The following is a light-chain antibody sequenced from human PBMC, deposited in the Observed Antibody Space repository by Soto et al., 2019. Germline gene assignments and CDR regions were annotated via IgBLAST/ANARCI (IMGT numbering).Light chain of an antibody. CDR3: ATWADGLTSYV. CDR1: SSNIGSNT. Sequence: QSVLTQPPSASETPGQRVTISCSGSSSNIGSNTVSWYQQLPQRAPKLLIFSNNQRPSGVPDRFSGSKSGTSASLAISGLQSEDEADYYCATWADGLTSYVFGTGTKVTVL. V-gene: IGLV1-44*01. J-gene: IGLJ1*01. CDR2: SNN.